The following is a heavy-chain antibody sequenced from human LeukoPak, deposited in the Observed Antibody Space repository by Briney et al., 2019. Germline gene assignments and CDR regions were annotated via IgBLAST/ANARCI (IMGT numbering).Heavy chain of an antibody. CDR1: GGSISSYY. D-gene: IGHD3-10*01. CDR3: ARDYGSGSQPFDY. Sequence: SETLSLTCTVSGGSISSYYWSWIRQPPGKGLEWIGYIYYSGSTNYNPSLKSRVTISADTSKNQFSLKLSSVTAAGTAVYYCARDYGSGSQPFDYWGQGTLVTVSS. J-gene: IGHJ4*02. CDR2: IYYSGST. V-gene: IGHV4-59*01.